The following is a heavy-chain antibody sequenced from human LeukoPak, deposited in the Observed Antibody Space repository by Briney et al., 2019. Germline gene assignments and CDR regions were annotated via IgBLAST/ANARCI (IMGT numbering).Heavy chain of an antibody. CDR2: IYYSGST. V-gene: IGHV4-59*01. Sequence: PSETLSLTCTASGGSISNYYWSWIRQPPGKGLEWIGYIYYSGSTNYNPSLKSRVTISVDTSKNQFSLNLSSVTAADTAVYYCARWKDGSGSYYLYYMDVWGRGTTVTVSS. CDR3: ARWKDGSGSYYLYYMDV. CDR1: GGSISNYY. J-gene: IGHJ6*03. D-gene: IGHD3-10*01.